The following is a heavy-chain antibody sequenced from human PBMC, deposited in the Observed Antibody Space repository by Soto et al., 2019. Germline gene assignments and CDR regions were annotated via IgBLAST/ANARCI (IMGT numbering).Heavy chain of an antibody. D-gene: IGHD6-13*01. V-gene: IGHV3-33*01. J-gene: IGHJ4*02. CDR2: MWYDGSNK. CDR1: GFTFSSYG. Sequence: QVPLVESGGGVVQPGRSLRLSCAASGFTFSSYGMHWVRQAPGKGLEWVAVMWYDGSNKYYADSVKGRFTISRDNSKNTLYLQMNSLRAEDTAVYYCARDGPAAYSSSWYGYWGQGTLVTVSS. CDR3: ARDGPAAYSSSWYGY.